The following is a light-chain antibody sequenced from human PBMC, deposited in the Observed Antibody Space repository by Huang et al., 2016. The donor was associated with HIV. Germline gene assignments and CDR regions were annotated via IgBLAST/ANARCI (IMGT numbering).Light chain of an antibody. V-gene: IGKV3-11*01. Sequence: DIVLTQSPATLPLSPGERATLSCRTSQSVVGYLAWYQQKPGHAPRRLIYDTSTSATGIPARFSGSGSETDFTLTISSLEPADFAVYYCQQPGSFGQGTKVDIK. J-gene: IGKJ2*01. CDR3: QQPGS. CDR1: QSVVGY. CDR2: DTS.